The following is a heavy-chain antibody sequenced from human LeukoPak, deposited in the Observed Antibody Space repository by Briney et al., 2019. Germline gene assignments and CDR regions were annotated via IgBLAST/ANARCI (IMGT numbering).Heavy chain of an antibody. CDR2: IDPSDSYT. D-gene: IGHD3-10*01. V-gene: IGHV5-10-1*01. CDR3: ARLKWLSPYGSGSYSLYYFDY. CDR1: GYSATSYW. J-gene: IGHJ4*02. Sequence: GESLRISCKGSGYSATSYWISWVRQMPGKGVEWMGRIDPSDSYTNYSPSFQGHVTISADESISTAYLQWSSLKASDTAMYYCARLKWLSPYGSGSYSLYYFDYWGQGTLVTVSS.